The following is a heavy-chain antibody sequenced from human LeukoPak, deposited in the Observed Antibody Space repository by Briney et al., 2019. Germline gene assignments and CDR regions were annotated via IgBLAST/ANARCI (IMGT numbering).Heavy chain of an antibody. Sequence: SDTLSLTRTLAGGSISSYYCSWIRQPPGKGLEWIGHNYYNGRTNYHTPLKTRVTIRVDTSKNQFSLKLSSVTAADTAVYYCARHSAPTMVRGVNYYYYYMDVWGKGTTVTVSS. CDR2: NYYNGRT. J-gene: IGHJ6*03. CDR1: GGSISSYY. V-gene: IGHV4-59*08. CDR3: ARHSAPTMVRGVNYYYYYMDV. D-gene: IGHD3-10*01.